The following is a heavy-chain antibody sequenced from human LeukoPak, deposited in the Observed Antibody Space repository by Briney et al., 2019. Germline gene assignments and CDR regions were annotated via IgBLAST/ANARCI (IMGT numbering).Heavy chain of an antibody. Sequence: PSETLSLTCTVSGGSISSSSYYWGWLRQPPGKGLEWFGSIYYSGSTYYHPSLKSRVTISVDTSKNQFSLKLSSVTAADTAVYYCARVFGDLDYWGQGTLVTVSS. CDR1: GGSISSSSYY. CDR2: IYYSGST. D-gene: IGHD3-10*01. CDR3: ARVFGDLDY. V-gene: IGHV4-39*07. J-gene: IGHJ4*02.